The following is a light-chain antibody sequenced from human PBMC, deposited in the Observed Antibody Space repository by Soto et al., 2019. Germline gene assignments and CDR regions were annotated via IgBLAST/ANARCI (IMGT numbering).Light chain of an antibody. Sequence: QSALTQPVSVSGSPGQSITISCTGTSSDVGGYNYVSWYQQHPGKAPKLMIYEGSKRPSGVSNRFSGSKSGNTASLTISGLQAEDEADYYCCSYAGSSTFVFGGGTKLTVL. CDR3: CSYAGSSTFV. J-gene: IGLJ2*01. CDR1: SSDVGGYNY. CDR2: EGS. V-gene: IGLV2-23*03.